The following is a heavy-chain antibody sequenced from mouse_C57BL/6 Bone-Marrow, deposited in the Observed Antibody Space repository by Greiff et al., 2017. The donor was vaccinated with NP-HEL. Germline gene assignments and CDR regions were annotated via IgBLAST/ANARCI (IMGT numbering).Heavy chain of an antibody. CDR2: IHPNSGST. CDR1: GYTFTSYW. V-gene: IGHV1-64*01. D-gene: IGHD2-4*01. J-gene: IGHJ3*01. CDR3: ARKGGLRRSTWFAY. Sequence: QVQLKQPGAELVKPGASVKLSCKASGYTFTSYWMHWVKQRPGQGLEWIGMIHPNSGSTNYNEKFKSKATLTVDKSSSTAYMPLSSLTSEYSSVYYCARKGGLRRSTWFAYWCQATLVTVSA.